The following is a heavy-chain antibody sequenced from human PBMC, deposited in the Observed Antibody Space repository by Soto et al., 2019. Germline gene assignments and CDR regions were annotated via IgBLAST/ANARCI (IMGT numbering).Heavy chain of an antibody. CDR2: ISWNGGSA. CDR1: GFTFDDYT. Sequence: EVQLVESGGVVVKPGGSLRLSCAASGFTFDDYTMHWVRQAPGKGLEWVSVISWNGGSAYYAEYVKGRFTISRDNSKNSLYLQMNSLRTEDTALYYCAKDGLEEGYYYYGIDVWGQGTTVTVSS. J-gene: IGHJ6*02. CDR3: AKDGLEEGYYYYGIDV. V-gene: IGHV3-43*01.